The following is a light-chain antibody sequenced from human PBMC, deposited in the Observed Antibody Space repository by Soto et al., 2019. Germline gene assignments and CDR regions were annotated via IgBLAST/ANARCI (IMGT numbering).Light chain of an antibody. V-gene: IGKV3-20*01. CDR3: QLYGTSPKP. Sequence: EIVLTQSPGTLSLSPGERATLSCRASQTVSSNYLSWYSQKPGQAPRLLIYAASTRATGIPDRFSGSGSGTDFTLTIGRLEPEDFAVYYCQLYGTSPKPFGQGTKV. J-gene: IGKJ1*01. CDR2: AAS. CDR1: QTVSSNY.